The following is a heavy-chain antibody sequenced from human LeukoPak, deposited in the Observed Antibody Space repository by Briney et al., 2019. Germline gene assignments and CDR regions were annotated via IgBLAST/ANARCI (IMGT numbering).Heavy chain of an antibody. CDR3: ATYDILTGFEY. J-gene: IGHJ4*02. D-gene: IGHD3-9*01. CDR1: GGTFSDHI. V-gene: IGHV1-69*16. Sequence: SVKVSCKASGGTFSDHIIFWVRQAPGQGLEWMGGISPLLGASNHIQEFQDRVTITADESASTAYMELSNLTSADTAVYYCATYDILTGFEYWGQGTLVTVSS. CDR2: ISPLLGAS.